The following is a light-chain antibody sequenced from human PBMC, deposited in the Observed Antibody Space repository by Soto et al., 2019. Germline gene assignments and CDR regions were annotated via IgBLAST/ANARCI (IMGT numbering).Light chain of an antibody. CDR3: SSHARSSTYV. CDR2: EAT. Sequence: QSVLAQPASVSGSPGQSITISCTGTSSDVGGYNVVSWYQQHPGKAPKVMIYEATKRPSGVSNRFSGSKSGNTASLTISGRQAEDAAEYYCSSHARSSTYVFGTGTRSPS. J-gene: IGLJ1*01. CDR1: SSDVGGYNV. V-gene: IGLV2-23*01.